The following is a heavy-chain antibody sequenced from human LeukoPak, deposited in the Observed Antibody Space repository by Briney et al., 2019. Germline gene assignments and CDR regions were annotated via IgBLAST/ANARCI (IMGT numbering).Heavy chain of an antibody. D-gene: IGHD6-19*01. Sequence: ASVKVSCKASGYTFTSFGISWVRQAPGQGLEWMGWISAYNANTNFAQNLQGRVTMTTDTSTSTAYMELRSLRFDDTAVYYCARVQGSSGWYIFDYWGQGTLVTVSS. V-gene: IGHV1-18*01. CDR3: ARVQGSSGWYIFDY. J-gene: IGHJ4*02. CDR2: ISAYNANT. CDR1: GYTFTSFG.